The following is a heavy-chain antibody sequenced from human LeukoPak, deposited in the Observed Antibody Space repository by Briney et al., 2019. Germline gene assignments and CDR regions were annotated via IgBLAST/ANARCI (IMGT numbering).Heavy chain of an antibody. CDR1: GGSISSSSYY. J-gene: IGHJ6*02. CDR2: IYYSGST. Sequence: SETLSLTRTVSGGSISSSSYYWGWIRQPPGKGLEWIGSIYYSGSTYYNPSLKSRVTISVDTSKNQFSLKLSSVTAADTAVYYCARVPYYYGSGSSTTHYYGMDVWGQGTTVTVSS. V-gene: IGHV4-39*01. D-gene: IGHD3-10*01. CDR3: ARVPYYYGSGSSTTHYYGMDV.